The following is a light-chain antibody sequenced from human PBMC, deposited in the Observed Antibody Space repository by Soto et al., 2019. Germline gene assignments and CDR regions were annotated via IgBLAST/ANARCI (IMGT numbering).Light chain of an antibody. Sequence: MRARATLSLSPGERATLSCRASQSVSNNYLAWYQQKPGQAPRLLIYGASNRATGIPDRFSGSGSGTDFTLTISRLEPEDFAVYYCQQFAGSFGGGTKVDI. CDR3: QQFAGS. V-gene: IGKV3-20*01. CDR1: QSVSNNY. J-gene: IGKJ4*02. CDR2: GAS.